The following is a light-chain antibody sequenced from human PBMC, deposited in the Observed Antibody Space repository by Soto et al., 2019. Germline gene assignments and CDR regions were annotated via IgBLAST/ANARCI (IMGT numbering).Light chain of an antibody. CDR3: ASYAGTKLFV. Sequence: QSVLGQPPSASGSPGQSLTISCTGTSSDVGFYNFVSWYQQRPGKAPKLVIYEVTKRPSGVPDRFSGSKSGSTASLTVSGLQADDEADYYCASYAGTKLFVFGSGTKVTVL. V-gene: IGLV2-8*01. CDR1: SSDVGFYNF. CDR2: EVT. J-gene: IGLJ1*01.